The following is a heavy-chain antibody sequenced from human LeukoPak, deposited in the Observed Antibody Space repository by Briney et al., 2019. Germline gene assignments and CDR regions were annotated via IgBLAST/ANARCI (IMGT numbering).Heavy chain of an antibody. V-gene: IGHV3-21*01. Sequence: GGSLRLSCAASGFTFSSYSMNWVRQAPGKGLEWVSSISSSSSYIYYADSVKGRFTISRDNAKNSLYLQMNSLRAEDTAVYYCARDFNDILTGYYPYYYYMDVWGKGTTVTVSS. CDR2: ISSSSSYI. CDR1: GFTFSSYS. D-gene: IGHD3-9*01. J-gene: IGHJ6*03. CDR3: ARDFNDILTGYYPYYYYMDV.